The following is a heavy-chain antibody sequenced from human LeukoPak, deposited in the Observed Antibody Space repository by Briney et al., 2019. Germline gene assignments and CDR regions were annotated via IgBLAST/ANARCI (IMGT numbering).Heavy chain of an antibody. CDR1: GFTFSTYS. CDR2: ISSSSSTI. Sequence: GGSLRLSCAASGFTFSTYSMNWVRQAPGKGLEWVSYISSSSSTIYYTDSVKGRFTISRDNAKNSLYLQMNSLRDEDTAVYYCARDSLYYYGSGSYSYWGQGTLVTVSS. D-gene: IGHD3-10*01. J-gene: IGHJ4*02. V-gene: IGHV3-48*02. CDR3: ARDSLYYYGSGSYSY.